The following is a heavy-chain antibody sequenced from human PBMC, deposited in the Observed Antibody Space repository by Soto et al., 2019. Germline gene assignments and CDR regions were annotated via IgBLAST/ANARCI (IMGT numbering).Heavy chain of an antibody. CDR2: IHHDGST. D-gene: IGHD2-21*02. CDR1: GGSSSSHS. CDR3: ATYDVGTIIQDY. J-gene: IGHJ4*02. V-gene: IGHV4-34*01. Sequence: QVQLQQWGAGLLKPSETLSLTCAISGGSSSSHSKSWVRQPPGKGLEWIGEIHHDGSTNYNPSLKSRVTISGDTSKNHFSLELSSVTAADTAVYYCATYDVGTIIQDYWGQGTLVTVSP.